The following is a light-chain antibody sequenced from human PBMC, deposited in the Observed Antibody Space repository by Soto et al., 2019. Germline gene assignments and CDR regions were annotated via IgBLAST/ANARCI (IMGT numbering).Light chain of an antibody. J-gene: IGKJ4*01. CDR2: GAS. CDR1: QNVNNNY. CDR3: KQYGSAPFT. Sequence: EIVLTQSPRTLPLSPGERATLSCRSSQNVNNNYLTWYQQRPGQAPRLLIYGASRRATDIPDRFSGSGSGTDFTLHISRLEAEDSAVYSCKQYGSAPFTFGGGTKVEIK. V-gene: IGKV3-20*01.